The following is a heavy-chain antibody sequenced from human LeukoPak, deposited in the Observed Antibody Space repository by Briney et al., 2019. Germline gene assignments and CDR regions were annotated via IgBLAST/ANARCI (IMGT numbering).Heavy chain of an antibody. Sequence: SETLSLTCTVSGGSISSYYWSWIRQPPGKGLEWIGYIYDSGSTNYNPSLKSRVTISVDASKNQFSLKLSSVTAADTAVYYCACLTTADAFDIWGQGTMVTVSS. D-gene: IGHD3-22*01. CDR3: ACLTTADAFDI. J-gene: IGHJ3*02. CDR1: GGSISSYY. CDR2: IYDSGST. V-gene: IGHV4-59*01.